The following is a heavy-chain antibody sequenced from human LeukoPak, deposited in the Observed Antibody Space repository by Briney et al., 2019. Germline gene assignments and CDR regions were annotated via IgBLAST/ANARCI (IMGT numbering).Heavy chain of an antibody. D-gene: IGHD5-24*01. CDR2: IYTSGST. Sequence: SETLSLTCTVSGGSISSYYWSWIRQPSGKGLEWIGRIYTSGSTNYNPSLKSRVTMSVDKSKNQLSLTLSSVTAADTAVYYCERDGYNPAWGKGTLVTVSS. V-gene: IGHV4-4*07. J-gene: IGHJ5*02. CDR1: GGSISSYY. CDR3: ERDGYNPA.